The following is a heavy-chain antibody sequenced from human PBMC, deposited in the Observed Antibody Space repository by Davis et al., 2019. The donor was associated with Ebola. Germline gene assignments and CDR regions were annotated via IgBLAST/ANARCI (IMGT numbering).Heavy chain of an antibody. D-gene: IGHD6-6*01. J-gene: IGHJ4*02. CDR3: AELHSSSSHI. CDR1: GFTFSNTD. CDR2: ISSTGYSA. V-gene: IGHV3-23*01. Sequence: PGGSLRLSCEASGFTFSNTDMNWVRQAPGKGLEWASGISSTGYSAYYTDSVRGRFTISRDNSTNTLYLQMNSLRAEDTALYYCAELHSSSSHIWGQGTLVTVSS.